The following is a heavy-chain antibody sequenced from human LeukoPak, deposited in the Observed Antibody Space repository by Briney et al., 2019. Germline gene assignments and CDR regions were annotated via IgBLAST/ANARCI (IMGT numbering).Heavy chain of an antibody. D-gene: IGHD6-19*01. V-gene: IGHV3-21*01. CDR2: ISSSSSYI. CDR3: ARATGYSSGWDFDY. CDR1: GFTFSSYS. Sequence: GGSLRLSCAASGFTFSSYSMNWVRQAPGKGLEWVSSISSSSSYIYYADPVKGRFTISRDNAKNSLYLQMNSLRAEDTAVYYCARATGYSSGWDFDYWGQGTLVTVSS. J-gene: IGHJ4*02.